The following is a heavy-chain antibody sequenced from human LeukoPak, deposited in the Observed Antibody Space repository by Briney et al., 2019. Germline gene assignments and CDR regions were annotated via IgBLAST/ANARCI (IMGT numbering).Heavy chain of an antibody. V-gene: IGHV3-30*02. CDR2: IRYDGSDK. CDR3: AKLYGSGTSYHPLDY. Sequence: GGSLRLSCAASGLIFSDYGMHWLRQAPGKGLEWVAFIRYDGSDKYYADSVKGRFTRSRYDSKNTLYLQMNRLRPEDTAVYYCAKLYGSGTSYHPLDYWGQGTLVTVSS. J-gene: IGHJ4*02. CDR1: GLIFSDYG. D-gene: IGHD3-10*01.